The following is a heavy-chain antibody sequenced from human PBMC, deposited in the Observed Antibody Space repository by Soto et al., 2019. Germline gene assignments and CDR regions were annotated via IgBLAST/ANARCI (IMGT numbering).Heavy chain of an antibody. CDR1: GLIFSNYK. CDR3: ARDTDGLHY. CDR2: INTDGSII. J-gene: IGHJ4*02. Sequence: GGSLRLSCAASGLIFSNYKMHWVRQAPGKGLVWVSRINTDGSIIDYADSVKGRFTVSRDNAKNTLYLQMNSLRADDTAVYYCARDTDGLHYWGQGTLVTVYS. V-gene: IGHV3-74*01.